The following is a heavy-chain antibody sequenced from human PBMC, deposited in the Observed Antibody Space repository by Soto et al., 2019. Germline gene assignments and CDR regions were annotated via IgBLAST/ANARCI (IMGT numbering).Heavy chain of an antibody. D-gene: IGHD6-6*01. CDR2: IYYSGNT. Sequence: SETLSLTCTVSGGSISSGGYYWSWIRQHPGKGLEWIGYIYYSGNTYYNPSLKSRVTISVDTSKNQFSLKLSSVTAADTAVYYCARVVAARPRHYYYYYMDVWGKGTTVTVSS. V-gene: IGHV4-31*03. CDR1: GGSISSGGYY. CDR3: ARVVAARPRHYYYYYMDV. J-gene: IGHJ6*03.